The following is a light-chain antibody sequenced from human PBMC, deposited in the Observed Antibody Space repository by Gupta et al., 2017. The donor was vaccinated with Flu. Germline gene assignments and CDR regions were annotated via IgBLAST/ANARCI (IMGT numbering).Light chain of an antibody. V-gene: IGLV1-47*01. Sequence: QSVLTQPPSASGTPGQRVTISCSGSSSNIGSNYVYWYPQLPGTAPKLLIYRNNQRPSGVPDRFSGSKSGTSASLAISGLRSEDEAEYYCAAWDDSLSGPVFGGGTKLTVL. CDR2: RNN. CDR3: AAWDDSLSGPV. J-gene: IGLJ3*02. CDR1: SSNIGSNY.